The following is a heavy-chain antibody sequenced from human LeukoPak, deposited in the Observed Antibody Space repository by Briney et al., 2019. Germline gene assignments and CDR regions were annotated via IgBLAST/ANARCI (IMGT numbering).Heavy chain of an antibody. CDR1: GYTLTSYG. CDR3: ARDLDIVVVPAAIPGGDNWFDP. CDR2: ISAYNGNT. V-gene: IGHV1-18*01. J-gene: IGHJ5*02. D-gene: IGHD2-2*02. Sequence: ASVKVSCKASGYTLTSYGISWVRQAPGQGLEWMGWISAYNGNTNYAQKLQGRVTMTTDTSTSTAYMELRSLRSDDTAVYYCARDLDIVVVPAAIPGGDNWFDPWGQGTLVTVSS.